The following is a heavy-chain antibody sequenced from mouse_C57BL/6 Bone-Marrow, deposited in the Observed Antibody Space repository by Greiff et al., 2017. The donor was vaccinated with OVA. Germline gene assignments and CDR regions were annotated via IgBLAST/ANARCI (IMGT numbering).Heavy chain of an antibody. J-gene: IGHJ3*01. Sequence: EVKLVESGGGLVKPGGSLKLSCAASGFTFSDYGMHWVRQAPEKGLEWVAYISSGSSTIYYADTVKGRFTISRDNAKNTLFLQMTSLRSEDTAMYYCARGTGTSAYWGQGTLVTVSA. CDR2: ISSGSSTI. V-gene: IGHV5-17*01. D-gene: IGHD4-1*01. CDR3: ARGTGTSAY. CDR1: GFTFSDYG.